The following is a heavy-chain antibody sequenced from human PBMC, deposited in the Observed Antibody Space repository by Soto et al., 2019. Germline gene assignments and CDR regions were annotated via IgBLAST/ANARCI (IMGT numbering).Heavy chain of an antibody. J-gene: IGHJ4*02. D-gene: IGHD5-18*01. V-gene: IGHV1-46*01. CDR2: INPNGGVT. CDR3: ATSVNSAMAFDY. CDR1: GYTFTHYY. Sequence: QVQLVQSGAEVRKPGASVKVSCKASGYTFTHYYIHWVRQAPGQGLEWMGIINPNGGVTTYAQKFRAGFSMTRDTSTSTVYMELISLRSEDSAVYYCATSVNSAMAFDYWGQGTLVTVSS.